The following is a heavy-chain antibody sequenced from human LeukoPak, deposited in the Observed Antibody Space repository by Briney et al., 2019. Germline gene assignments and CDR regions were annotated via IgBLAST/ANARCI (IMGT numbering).Heavy chain of an antibody. V-gene: IGHV3-23*01. CDR2: ISGSGGST. CDR1: GFTFSSYA. CDR3: ARRSTVKDGQNWFDP. Sequence: GGSLRLSCAASGFTFSSYAMSWVRQAPGKGLEWVSTISGSGGSTYYADSVKGRFTISRDNSKNTPYLQMNSLRAEDTAVYYCARRSTVKDGQNWFDPWGQGTLVTVSS. D-gene: IGHD4-11*01. J-gene: IGHJ5*02.